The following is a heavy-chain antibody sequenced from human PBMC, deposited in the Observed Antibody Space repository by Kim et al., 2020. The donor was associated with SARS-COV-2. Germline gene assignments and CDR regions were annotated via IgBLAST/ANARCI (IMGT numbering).Heavy chain of an antibody. J-gene: IGHJ4*02. Sequence: GSVKGRFTISRDNSKNTLYLQMNSLRAEDTAVYYCAKDLGIVVVVAAFDYWGQGTLVTVSS. D-gene: IGHD2-15*01. CDR3: AKDLGIVVVVAAFDY. V-gene: IGHV3-30*02.